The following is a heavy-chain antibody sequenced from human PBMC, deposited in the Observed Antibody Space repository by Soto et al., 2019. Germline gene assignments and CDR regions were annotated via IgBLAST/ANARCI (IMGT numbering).Heavy chain of an antibody. CDR1: GGSFSGYS. D-gene: IGHD3-9*01. Sequence: PSETLSLTCAVYGGSFSGYSWSWIRQPPGKGLEWIGEINHSGSTNYNASLKSRVTMSIDRSKNQFSLKLSSVTAADTAVYYCARGGSYYFLTGYPYPLEIHLRGQGTLVT. V-gene: IGHV4-34*01. J-gene: IGHJ4*02. CDR2: INHSGST. CDR3: ARGGSYYFLTGYPYPLEIHL.